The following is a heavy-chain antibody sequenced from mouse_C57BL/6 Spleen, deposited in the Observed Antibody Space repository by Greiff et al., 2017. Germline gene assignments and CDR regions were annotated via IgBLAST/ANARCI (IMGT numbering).Heavy chain of an antibody. V-gene: IGHV1-55*01. CDR1: GYTFTSSW. CDR3: ARGSPLDFDG. J-gene: IGHJ1*03. CDR2: IYPGGGST. Sequence: QVQLQQPGAELVQPGASVKMSCKASGYTFTSSWITWVKQRPGQGLEWIGRIYPGGGSTNYNEKFKGKATLTVDTSSSTAYMQLSSLTSEDSAVXNDARGSPLDFDGWGTGTTVTVSS.